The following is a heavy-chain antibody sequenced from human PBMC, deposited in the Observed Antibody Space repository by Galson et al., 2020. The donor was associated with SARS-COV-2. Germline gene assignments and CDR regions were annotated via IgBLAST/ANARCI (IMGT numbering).Heavy chain of an antibody. CDR2: IYYSGST. J-gene: IGHJ4*02. CDR3: ARHNTYYDFWSGLYYFDY. CDR1: GGSISSSSYY. V-gene: IGHV4-39*01. Sequence: SETLSLTCTVSGGSISSSSYYWGWIRQPPGKGLEWIGSIYYSGSTYYNPSLKSRVTISVDTSKNQFSLKLSSVTAADTAVYYCARHNTYYDFWSGLYYFDYWGQGTLVTVSS. D-gene: IGHD3-3*01.